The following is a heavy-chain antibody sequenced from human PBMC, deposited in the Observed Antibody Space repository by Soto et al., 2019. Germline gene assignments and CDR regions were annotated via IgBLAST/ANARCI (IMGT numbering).Heavy chain of an antibody. Sequence: SETLSLTCAVSGGSISSGGYSWSWIRQPPGKGLEWIGYIYHSGSTYYNPSLKSRVTISVDRSKNQFSLKLSSVTAADTAVYYCARGVDTAMSGMDVWGQGTTVTVSS. CDR2: IYHSGST. V-gene: IGHV4-30-2*01. D-gene: IGHD5-18*01. CDR3: ARGVDTAMSGMDV. CDR1: GGSISSGGYS. J-gene: IGHJ6*02.